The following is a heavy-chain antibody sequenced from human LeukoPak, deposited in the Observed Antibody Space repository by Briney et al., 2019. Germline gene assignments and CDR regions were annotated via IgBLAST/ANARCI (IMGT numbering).Heavy chain of an antibody. J-gene: IGHJ5*02. CDR2: ISPYTGNT. V-gene: IGHV1-18*01. D-gene: IGHD3-3*01. CDR1: GYTFISYG. Sequence: GASVKVSCKASGYTFISYGITWVRQAPGQGLEWMGWISPYTGNTKYAQKPQGRVTMTTDTSTSTAHMELRSLRSDDTAVYYRARDRAPEITIFGISNNWFDPWGQGTLVTVSS. CDR3: ARDRAPEITIFGISNNWFDP.